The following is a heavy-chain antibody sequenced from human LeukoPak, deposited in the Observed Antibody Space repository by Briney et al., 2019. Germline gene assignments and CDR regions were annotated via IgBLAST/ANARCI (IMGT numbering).Heavy chain of an antibody. Sequence: EASVKVSCKASGGTFSSYAISWVRQAPGQGLEWMGGIIPIFGTANYAQKFQGRVTITADKSTSTAYMELRGLRSDDTAVDYCARDGPDYGDYINFDYWGQGTLVTVSS. CDR1: GGTFSSYA. J-gene: IGHJ4*02. CDR3: ARDGPDYGDYINFDY. D-gene: IGHD4-17*01. CDR2: IIPIFGTA. V-gene: IGHV1-69*06.